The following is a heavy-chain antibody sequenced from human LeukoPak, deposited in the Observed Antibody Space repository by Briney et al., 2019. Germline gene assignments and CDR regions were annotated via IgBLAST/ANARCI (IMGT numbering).Heavy chain of an antibody. Sequence: GESLKISCKGSGYSFTSYWIGWVRQMPGKGLEWMGIIYPGDSDTRYSPSFQGQVTISADKSISTAYLQWSSLKASDTAMYYCARHVYYYDSSGCYYVDYWGQGTRVTVSS. V-gene: IGHV5-51*01. J-gene: IGHJ4*02. D-gene: IGHD3-22*01. CDR1: GYSFTSYW. CDR2: IYPGDSDT. CDR3: ARHVYYYDSSGCYYVDY.